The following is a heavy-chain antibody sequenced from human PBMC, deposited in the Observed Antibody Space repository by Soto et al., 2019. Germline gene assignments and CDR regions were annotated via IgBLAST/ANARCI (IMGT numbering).Heavy chain of an antibody. CDR1: GDSVSSNSAA. CDR3: ARESEVTTVRGVIIGVKWFDP. D-gene: IGHD3-10*01. Sequence: SQTLSLTCAISGDSVSSNSAAWNWIRQSPSRGLEWLGRTYYRSKWYNDYAVSVKSRITINPDTSKNQFSLQLNSVTPEDTAVYYCARESEVTTVRGVIIGVKWFDPWGQGTLVTVSS. CDR2: TYYRSKWYN. V-gene: IGHV6-1*01. J-gene: IGHJ5*02.